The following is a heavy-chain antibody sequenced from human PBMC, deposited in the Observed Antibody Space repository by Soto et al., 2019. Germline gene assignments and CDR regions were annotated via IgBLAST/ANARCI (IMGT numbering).Heavy chain of an antibody. V-gene: IGHV3-48*01. CDR1: GFTFSSYG. CDR3: AREYCSSTSCLNWFDP. CDR2: ISSSSSTI. Sequence: GGSLRLSFAASGFTFSSYGMNWVREAPGKGLEWVSYISSSSSTIYYADSVKGRFTISRDNAKNSLYLQMNSLRAEDTAVYYCAREYCSSTSCLNWFDPWGQGT. D-gene: IGHD2-2*01. J-gene: IGHJ5*02.